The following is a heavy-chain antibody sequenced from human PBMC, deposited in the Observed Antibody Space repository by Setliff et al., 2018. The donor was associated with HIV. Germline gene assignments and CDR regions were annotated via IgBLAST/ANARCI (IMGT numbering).Heavy chain of an antibody. V-gene: IGHV3-49*04. Sequence: GGSLRLSCTASGFSFDDYALTWVRQAPGKGLEWVGFIRSKSIGGAADYAAPVKGRFTISRDDSKNTLYLQMSSLKTEDTAVYYCTTESVFLDYFFDYWGQGTLVTV. CDR1: GFSFDDYA. CDR3: TTESVFLDYFFDY. D-gene: IGHD3-9*01. J-gene: IGHJ4*02. CDR2: IRSKSIGGAA.